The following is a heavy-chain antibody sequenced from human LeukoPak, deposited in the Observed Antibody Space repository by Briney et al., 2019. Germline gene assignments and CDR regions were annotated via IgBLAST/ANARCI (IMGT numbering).Heavy chain of an antibody. J-gene: IGHJ5*02. CDR2: INHSGST. CDR1: GGSFSGYY. V-gene: IGHV4-34*01. CDR3: ARVGIVVVPAAAYNWFDP. D-gene: IGHD2-2*01. Sequence: SETLSLTCAVYGGSFSGYYWSWIRQPPGKGLEWIGEINHSGSTNYNPSLKSQVTISVDTSKNQFSLKLSSVTAADTAVYYCARVGIVVVPAAAYNWFDPWGQGTLVTVSS.